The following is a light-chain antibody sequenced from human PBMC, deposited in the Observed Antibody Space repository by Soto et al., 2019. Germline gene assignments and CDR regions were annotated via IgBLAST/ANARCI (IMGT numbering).Light chain of an antibody. J-gene: IGKJ4*01. Sequence: EMVMTQSPATLSVSPGERATLSCRASQSVSSNLAWYQQKPGQAPRLLIYGASTRATGVPTRISGSGSGTEFTLTISSLQSEDFAVYYCQQYNSWPLTFGGGTKVEIK. V-gene: IGKV3D-15*01. CDR3: QQYNSWPLT. CDR2: GAS. CDR1: QSVSSN.